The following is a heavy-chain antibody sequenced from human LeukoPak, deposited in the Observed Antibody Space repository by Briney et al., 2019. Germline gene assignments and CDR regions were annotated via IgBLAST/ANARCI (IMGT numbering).Heavy chain of an antibody. CDR3: AKWDAYIES. CDR2: IRGSGDST. Sequence: PGGSLRLSCVATGFTFSIYAMTWVRQAPGKGLEWVSAIRGSGDSTYYADSVKGRFTISRDNSQSTLYLQMNSLRADGTAVYYCAKWDAYIESWGQGTLVTVSS. J-gene: IGHJ5*02. CDR1: GFTFSIYA. D-gene: IGHD3-16*01. V-gene: IGHV3-23*01.